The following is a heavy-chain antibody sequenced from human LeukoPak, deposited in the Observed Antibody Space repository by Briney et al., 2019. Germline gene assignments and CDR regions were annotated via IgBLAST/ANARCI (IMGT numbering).Heavy chain of an antibody. Sequence: GGSLRLSCSAPGLTFSSYAMHWVRQAPGKGLEWVSSISSSSSYIYYADSVKGRFTISRDNAKNSLYLQMNSLRAEDTAVYYCARDYYGSGSYYNTYYYYYGMDVWGQGTTVTVSS. CDR1: GLTFSSYA. D-gene: IGHD3-10*01. V-gene: IGHV3-21*01. CDR3: ARDYYGSGSYYNTYYYYYGMDV. CDR2: ISSSSSYI. J-gene: IGHJ6*02.